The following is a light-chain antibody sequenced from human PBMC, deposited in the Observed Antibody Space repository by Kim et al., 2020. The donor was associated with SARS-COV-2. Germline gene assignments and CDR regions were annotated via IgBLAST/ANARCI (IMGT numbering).Light chain of an antibody. CDR1: QNVANF. J-gene: IGKJ2*01. V-gene: IGKV1-39*01. Sequence: DIQMTQSPSSLSASVGDRVTITCRASQNVANFLNWYQQSPGKAPKLLIYSASSLQRGVPSRFSGSGSVTDFTLTISSLQPEDFATYFCQQSYFIPYTFGQGTKLEI. CDR3: QQSYFIPYT. CDR2: SAS.